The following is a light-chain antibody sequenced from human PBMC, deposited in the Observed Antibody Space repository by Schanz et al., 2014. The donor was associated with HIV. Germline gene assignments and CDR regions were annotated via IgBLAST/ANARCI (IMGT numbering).Light chain of an antibody. CDR3: LSYDISLSSYV. CDR2: GDS. J-gene: IGLJ1*01. V-gene: IGLV1-40*01. Sequence: QSVLTQPPSVSGAPGQRVTISCTGSSSNIGAGYDVHWFQQLPGTAPKLLIYGDSNRPSGVPHRFSGSKSGTSASLAITGLQAEDEGDYYCLSYDISLSSYVFGSGTKLTVL. CDR1: SSNIGAGYD.